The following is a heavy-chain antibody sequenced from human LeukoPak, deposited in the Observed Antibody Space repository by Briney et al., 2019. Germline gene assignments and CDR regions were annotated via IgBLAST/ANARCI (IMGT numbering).Heavy chain of an antibody. Sequence: GGSLRLSCAASRFTFNTYWMSWVRQAPGKGLEWVAFIRFDGSYKDYADSVKGRFTISRDDSKNTLSLQMSSLRAEDSAIYYCARGRVELDHWGQGTVVTVSS. V-gene: IGHV3-30*02. CDR2: IRFDGSYK. J-gene: IGHJ4*02. D-gene: IGHD1-7*01. CDR3: ARGRVELDH. CDR1: RFTFNTYW.